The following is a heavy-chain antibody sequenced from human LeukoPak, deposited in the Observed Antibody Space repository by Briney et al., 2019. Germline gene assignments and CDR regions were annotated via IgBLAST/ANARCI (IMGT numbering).Heavy chain of an antibody. CDR3: ARDLLNEGNHLDY. D-gene: IGHD4-23*01. Sequence: SETLSLTCTVSGVSISSGDYYWSWIRQPPGKGLEWIGYIYYSGGTYYNPSLKSRVTISVDTSKNQFSLKLSSVTAADTAVYYCARDLLNEGNHLDYWGQGTLVTVSS. CDR1: GVSISSGDYY. V-gene: IGHV4-30-4*01. CDR2: IYYSGGT. J-gene: IGHJ4*02.